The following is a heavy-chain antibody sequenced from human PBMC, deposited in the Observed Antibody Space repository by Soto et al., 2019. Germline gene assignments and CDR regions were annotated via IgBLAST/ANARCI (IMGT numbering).Heavy chain of an antibody. D-gene: IGHD5-18*01. CDR1: GYTFTSYA. J-gene: IGHJ6*02. CDR2: INAGNGNT. CDR3: ARVIYSYGPYGMDV. Sequence: EASVKVSCKASGYTFTSYAMHWVRQAPGQRLEWMGWINAGNGNTKYSQKFQGRVTITRDTSASTAYMELSSLRSEDTAVYYCARVIYSYGPYGMDVWGQGTTVTVSS. V-gene: IGHV1-3*01.